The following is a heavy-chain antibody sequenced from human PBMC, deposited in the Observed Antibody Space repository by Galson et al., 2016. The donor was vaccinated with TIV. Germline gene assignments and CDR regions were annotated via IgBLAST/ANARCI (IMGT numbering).Heavy chain of an antibody. V-gene: IGHV3-23*01. CDR3: AKEWGIEWGLFYFDY. CDR1: GFIFNIYA. J-gene: IGHJ4*02. Sequence: SLRLSCAASGFIFNIYAMTWVRQAPGKGLEWVSHISGSGASTYYADSVKGRFTISRDNSKNTLYLQTNSLRAEDTPVYYCAKEWGIEWGLFYFDYWGQGTPVTVSS. CDR2: ISGSGAST. D-gene: IGHD5-12*01.